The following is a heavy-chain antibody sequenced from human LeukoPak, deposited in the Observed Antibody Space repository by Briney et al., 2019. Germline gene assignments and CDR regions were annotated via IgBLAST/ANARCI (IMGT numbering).Heavy chain of an antibody. D-gene: IGHD6-13*01. CDR3: ARVPMFSSWYRWYFDL. CDR1: GFTFSSYW. V-gene: IGHV3-7*01. Sequence: PGGSLRLSCAASGFTFSSYWMSWVRQAPGKGLEWVANIKQDGSEKYYVDSVKGRVTISRDNAKNSLYLQMNSLRAEDTAVYYCARVPMFSSWYRWYFDLWGRGTLVTVSS. J-gene: IGHJ2*01. CDR2: IKQDGSEK.